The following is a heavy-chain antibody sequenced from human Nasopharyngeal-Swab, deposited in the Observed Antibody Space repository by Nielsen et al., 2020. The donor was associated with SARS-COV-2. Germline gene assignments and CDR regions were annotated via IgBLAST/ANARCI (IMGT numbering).Heavy chain of an antibody. CDR3: ARQGAVAGYYYYYMDV. D-gene: IGHD6-19*01. CDR2: IYPGDSDT. J-gene: IGHJ6*03. CDR1: GYSFTSYW. V-gene: IGHV5-51*01. Sequence: KVSCKGSGYSFTSYWIGWVRQMPGKGLEWMGIIYPGDSDTRYSPSFQGQVTISADKSISTAYLQWSSLKASDTAMYYCARQGAVAGYYYYYMDVWGKGPRSPSP.